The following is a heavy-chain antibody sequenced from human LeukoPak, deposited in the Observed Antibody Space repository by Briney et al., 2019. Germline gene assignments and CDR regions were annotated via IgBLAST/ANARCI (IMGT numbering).Heavy chain of an antibody. CDR1: GGSISNNY. CDR2: IYYSGST. CDR3: ASHKGF. V-gene: IGHV4-59*01. J-gene: IGHJ4*02. Sequence: SETLSLTCTVSGGSISNNYWGWFRQPPGKGLEWIGYIYYSGSTNYNPSLKSRVTISVDTSKSQFSLKLSSVTAADTAVYYCASHKGFWGQGTLVTVSS.